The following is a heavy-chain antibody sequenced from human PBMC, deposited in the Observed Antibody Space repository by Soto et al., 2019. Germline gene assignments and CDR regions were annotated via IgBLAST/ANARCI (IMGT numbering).Heavy chain of an antibody. CDR2: IYPGDSDT. CDR3: ARLWSGYLRKPAAKRDYYYYGMDV. CDR1: GYSFTSYW. J-gene: IGHJ6*02. D-gene: IGHD3-3*01. V-gene: IGHV5-51*01. Sequence: PGESLKISCKGSGYSFTSYWIGWVRQMPGKGLEWMGIIYPGDSDTSYSPSFQGQVTISADKSISTAYLQWSSLKASDTAMYYCARLWSGYLRKPAAKRDYYYYGMDVWGQGTTVTVSS.